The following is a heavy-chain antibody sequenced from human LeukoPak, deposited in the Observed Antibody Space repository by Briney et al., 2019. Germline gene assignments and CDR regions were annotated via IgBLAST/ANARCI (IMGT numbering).Heavy chain of an antibody. CDR3: ARALYSGNYCYDY. V-gene: IGHV4-34*01. CDR1: GGSFSGYY. D-gene: IGHD1-26*01. Sequence: SETLSLTCAVYGGSFSGYYWTWIRQPPGKGLEWIGEINHSGSTNYNPSLKSRVSISVDTSKNQSSLKLSSVTAADTAVYYCARALYSGNYCYDYWGQGTLVTVSS. J-gene: IGHJ4*02. CDR2: INHSGST.